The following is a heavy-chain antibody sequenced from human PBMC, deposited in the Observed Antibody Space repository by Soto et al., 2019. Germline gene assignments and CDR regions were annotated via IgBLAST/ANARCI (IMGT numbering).Heavy chain of an antibody. Sequence: QLQLQESGPGLVKPSETLSLTCTASGGSISSSSYYWGWIRQPPGKGLEWIGSIYYSGSTYYNPSLKSRVTISVDTSKNQFSLKLSSVTAADTAVYYCARHGWIAAANVWGQGTTVTVSS. CDR3: ARHGWIAAANV. CDR1: GGSISSSSYY. D-gene: IGHD6-13*01. CDR2: IYYSGST. V-gene: IGHV4-39*01. J-gene: IGHJ6*02.